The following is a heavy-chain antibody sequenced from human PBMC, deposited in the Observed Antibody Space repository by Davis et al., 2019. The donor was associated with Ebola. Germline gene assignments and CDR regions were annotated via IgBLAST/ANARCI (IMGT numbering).Heavy chain of an antibody. Sequence: SETLSLTCTVSGGSISSYYWSWIRQPPGKGLEWIGYIYYSGSTNYNPSLKSRVTISVDTSKNQFSLKLSSVTAADTAVYYRASSSNYFWYFDLWGRGTLVTVSS. CDR3: ASSSNYFWYFDL. D-gene: IGHD4/OR15-4a*01. J-gene: IGHJ2*01. CDR2: IYYSGST. CDR1: GGSISSYY. V-gene: IGHV4-59*01.